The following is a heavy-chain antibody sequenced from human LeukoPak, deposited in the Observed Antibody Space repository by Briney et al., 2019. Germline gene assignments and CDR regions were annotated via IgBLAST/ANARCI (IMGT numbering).Heavy chain of an antibody. J-gene: IGHJ4*02. Sequence: GASVKVSCKASGYTFTSYGICWVRQAPGHGLERMGGISAYNGNTNYAQKLQGRVTMTTDTSTSTAYMELRSLRSDDTAVYYCARVVELGACFDYWGQGTLVTVSS. CDR2: ISAYNGNT. CDR3: ARVVELGACFDY. CDR1: GYTFTSYG. D-gene: IGHD1-7*01. V-gene: IGHV1-18*01.